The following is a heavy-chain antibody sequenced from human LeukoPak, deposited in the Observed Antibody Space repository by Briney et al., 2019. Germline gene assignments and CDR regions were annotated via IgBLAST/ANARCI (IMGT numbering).Heavy chain of an antibody. Sequence: GGSLRLSCAASGFTFSSYAMSWVRQAPGKGLEWVSAISGSGGSTYYADSVKGRFTISRDNSKNTLYLQMNSLRAEDTAVYYCASNTMVRGVPIDYWGQGTLVTVSS. V-gene: IGHV3-23*01. CDR2: ISGSGGST. J-gene: IGHJ4*02. D-gene: IGHD3-10*01. CDR3: ASNTMVRGVPIDY. CDR1: GFTFSSYA.